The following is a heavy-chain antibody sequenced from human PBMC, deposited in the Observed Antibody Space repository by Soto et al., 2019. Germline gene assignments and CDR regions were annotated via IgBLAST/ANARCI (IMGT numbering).Heavy chain of an antibody. CDR1: GYRFSNHY. D-gene: IGHD2-2*01. J-gene: IGHJ4*02. CDR2: INPNGGGT. Sequence: AAVKVSCKACGYRFSNHYMQWVRQVPGGGREGMGIINPNGGGTDYSQKFQGRVTMTRDTSANTVHMELSSLRSEDTGVYFCARDSSASATSYSFDNWGQGTLVTVSS. CDR3: ARDSSASATSYSFDN. V-gene: IGHV1-46*01.